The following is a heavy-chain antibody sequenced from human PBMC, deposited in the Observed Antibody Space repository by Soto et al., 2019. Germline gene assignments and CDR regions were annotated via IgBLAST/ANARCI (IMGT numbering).Heavy chain of an antibody. CDR1: GFTFSSFG. CDR3: AKDRGLSSADLDY. D-gene: IGHD6-19*01. V-gene: IGHV3-30*18. CDR2: ISYDGSKK. Sequence: QVQLVESGGGVVQPGRSLRLSCAASGFTFSSFGMHWVRQVPGKGLEWVALISYDGSKKYYADSVKGRFTISRDKSKNTLYLQMNSLRVEDTAVYYCAKDRGLSSADLDYWGQGTLVTVSS. J-gene: IGHJ4*02.